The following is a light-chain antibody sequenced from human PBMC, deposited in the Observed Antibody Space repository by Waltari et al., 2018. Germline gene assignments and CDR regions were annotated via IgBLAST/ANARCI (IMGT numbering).Light chain of an antibody. CDR3: QQRSNWPPSIT. J-gene: IGKJ5*01. CDR1: ESVSTS. V-gene: IGKV3-11*01. CDR2: TAW. Sequence: EIVLTQSPATLSLSPWERASLSCRASESVSTSLAWYQQKPGQAPRLLIHTAWMRAPGTPPRFTGSGSGTDFTLTISSLEPEDYAVYYCQQRSNWPPSITFGQGTRLEI.